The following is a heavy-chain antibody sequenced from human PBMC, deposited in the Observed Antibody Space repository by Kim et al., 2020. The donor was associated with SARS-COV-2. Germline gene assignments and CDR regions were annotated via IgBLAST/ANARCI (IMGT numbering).Heavy chain of an antibody. CDR2: IIPIFGTA. D-gene: IGHD3-10*01. J-gene: IGHJ6*02. Sequence: SVKVSCKASGGTFSSYAISWVRQAPGQGLEWMGGIIPIFGTANYAQKFQGRVTITADESTSTAYMELSSLRSEDTAVYYCARRGGGYYGMDVWGQGTTVTVSS. V-gene: IGHV1-69*13. CDR3: ARRGGGYYGMDV. CDR1: GGTFSSYA.